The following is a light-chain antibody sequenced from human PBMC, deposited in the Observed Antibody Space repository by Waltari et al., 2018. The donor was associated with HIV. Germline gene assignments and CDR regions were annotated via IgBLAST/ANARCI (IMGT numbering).Light chain of an antibody. J-gene: IGLJ1*01. CDR2: NGS. CDR1: KIGSKS. Sequence: SYVLTQPPSVSVAPGQTARITCGGNKIGSKSVHWYQQKAGQAPVLVVYNGSDRPSGIPERFSGSRSGNTATLTISRVEAGDEADYYCHVWDRSSDHHVLGTGTKVTVL. CDR3: HVWDRSSDHHV. V-gene: IGLV3-21*02.